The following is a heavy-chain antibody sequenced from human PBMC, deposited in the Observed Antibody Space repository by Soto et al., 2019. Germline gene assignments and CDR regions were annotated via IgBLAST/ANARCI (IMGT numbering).Heavy chain of an antibody. CDR1: GFTFTTYS. Sequence: EVQLVESGGGLVQPGGSLRLSCAASGFTFTTYSMNWVRQAPGKGLEWVSYISSSSSTTYYADSVKGRFTISRDNAKNSLYLQMNSQRDEDTAVYYCARDAGSWGYWGQGTLVTVSS. CDR3: ARDAGSWGY. J-gene: IGHJ4*02. CDR2: ISSSSSTT. V-gene: IGHV3-48*02. D-gene: IGHD3-10*01.